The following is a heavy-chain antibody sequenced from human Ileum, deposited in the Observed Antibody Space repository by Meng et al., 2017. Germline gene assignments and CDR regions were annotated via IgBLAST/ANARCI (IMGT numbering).Heavy chain of an antibody. D-gene: IGHD5-18*01. V-gene: IGHV4-30-2*05. CDR2: IYQVGST. CDR3: AREFYVDTAMVIDS. Sequence: HLQLQESGSGLVTSSQTLSLTRTFSGGSISSSAYSWTWIRQPPGKGLEWIGYIYQVGSTNYNPSLKSRVTIFVDTSKNQFSLRLDSVTAADTAVYYCAREFYVDTAMVIDSWGPGALVTVSS. CDR1: GGSISSSAYS. J-gene: IGHJ4*02.